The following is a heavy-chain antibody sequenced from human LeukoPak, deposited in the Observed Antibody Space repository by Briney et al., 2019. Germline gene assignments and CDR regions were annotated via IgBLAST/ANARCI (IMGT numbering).Heavy chain of an antibody. J-gene: IGHJ6*03. Sequence: GASVKVSCKASGYTFTSYGISWVRQAPGQGLEWMGWISAYNGNTNYAQKLQGRVTMTTDTSTSTAYMELRSLRSDDTAVYYCARQPVATIVPGYYYYYYMDVWGKGTTVTVSS. CDR1: GYTFTSYG. D-gene: IGHD5-12*01. CDR3: ARQPVATIVPGYYYYYYMDV. CDR2: ISAYNGNT. V-gene: IGHV1-18*01.